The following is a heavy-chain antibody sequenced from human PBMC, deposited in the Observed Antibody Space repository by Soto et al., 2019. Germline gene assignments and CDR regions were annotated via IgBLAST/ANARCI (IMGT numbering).Heavy chain of an antibody. CDR1: VGSKSRGRYS. Sequence: TEPLTGTLPVGSKSRGRYSPSWIRQHPGKGLEWIGYIYYSGSTYYNPSLKSRVTISVDTSKNQFSLKLSSVTAADTAVYYCARDPGMDVWGQGTTVTVSS. CDR3: ARDPGMDV. J-gene: IGHJ6*02. CDR2: IYYSGST. V-gene: IGHV4-31*02.